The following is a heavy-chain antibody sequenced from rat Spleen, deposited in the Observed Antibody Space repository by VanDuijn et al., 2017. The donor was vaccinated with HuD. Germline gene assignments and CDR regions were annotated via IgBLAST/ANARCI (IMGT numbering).Heavy chain of an antibody. V-gene: IGHV5-20*01. CDR3: TTYPFAY. D-gene: IGHD3-8*01. CDR1: GFSFSDYY. J-gene: IGHJ3*01. CDR2: ISYDGGGT. Sequence: EVQLVESGGGLVQPGRSMKLSCAASGFSFSDYYMAWVRQAPTKGLEWVASISYDGGGTYYRDSVKGRFIISRDNVKSSLYLQMDSLRSEDTATYYCTTYPFAYWGQGTLVTVSS.